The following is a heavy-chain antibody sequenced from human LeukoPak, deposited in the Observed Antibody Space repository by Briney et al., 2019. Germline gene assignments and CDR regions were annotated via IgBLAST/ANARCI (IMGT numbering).Heavy chain of an antibody. CDR3: VVGDYYDSSGYYRAFQH. Sequence: GGSLRLSCAASGFTFSTYYMQWVRQAPGKGLGWVSRIDRDGSSKIYADSVKGRFTISRDNAKNKLYVQMNRQRAEETGVYYCVVGDYYDSSGYYRAFQHWGQGTLVTVSS. D-gene: IGHD3-22*01. J-gene: IGHJ1*01. CDR1: GFTFSTYY. V-gene: IGHV3-74*01. CDR2: IDRDGSSK.